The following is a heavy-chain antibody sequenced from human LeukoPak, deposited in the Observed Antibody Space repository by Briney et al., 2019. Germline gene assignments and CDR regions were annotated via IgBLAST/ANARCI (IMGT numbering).Heavy chain of an antibody. CDR2: IYYSGST. CDR3: ARGGGRIGY. Sequence: SETLSLTCTVSGGSMSPYHWGWIRQPPGKGLEWTGYIYYSGSTNYNPSLNSRVTISVDTSKNQCSLKLSSVTAAETAVYYCARGGGRIGYWGQGTLVTVSS. J-gene: IGHJ4*02. CDR1: GGSMSPYH. D-gene: IGHD1-26*01. V-gene: IGHV4-59*12.